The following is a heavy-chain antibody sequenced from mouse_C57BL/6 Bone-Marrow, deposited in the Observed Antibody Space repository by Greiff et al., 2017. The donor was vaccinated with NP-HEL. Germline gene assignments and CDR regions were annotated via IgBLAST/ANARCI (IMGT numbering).Heavy chain of an antibody. J-gene: IGHJ3*01. CDR3: ARVPFHPGVY. CDR2: ISYDGSN. V-gene: IGHV3-6*01. CDR1: GYSITSGYY. Sequence: DVKLVESGPGLVKPSQSLSLTCSVTGYSITSGYYWNWIRQFPGNKLEWMGYISYDGSNNYNPSLKNRISITRDTSKNQFFLKLNSVTTEDTATYYCARVPFHPGVYWGQGTLVTVSA.